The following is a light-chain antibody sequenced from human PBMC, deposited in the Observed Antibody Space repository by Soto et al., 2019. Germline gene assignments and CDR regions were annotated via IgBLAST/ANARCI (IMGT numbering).Light chain of an antibody. Sequence: EIVMTQSPASLSVSPGEGATLSCRASQSVSSNLAWYQQKPGQAPRLLIYCASKSATGSPARFSGTGSGTAFTLTIISLQSEDVAVDYCQQYNDWPPRTFGQGTKVEIK. CDR3: QQYNDWPPRT. V-gene: IGKV3-15*01. CDR2: CAS. J-gene: IGKJ1*01. CDR1: QSVSSN.